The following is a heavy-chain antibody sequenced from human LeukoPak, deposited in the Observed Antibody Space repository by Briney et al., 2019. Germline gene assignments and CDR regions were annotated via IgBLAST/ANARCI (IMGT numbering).Heavy chain of an antibody. CDR2: ISSSSDFI. D-gene: IGHD4-23*01. CDR3: ARDETTVVTWLSHS. CDR1: GFSFSSYS. Sequence: KSGGSLRLSCSASGFSFSSYSMNWVRQAPGKGLEWVSSISSSSDFIYHADSVKGRFTISRDNAKNLLFLQMSSLRVEDTAVYYCARDETTVVTWLSHSWGQGTLVTVSS. J-gene: IGHJ1*01. V-gene: IGHV3-21*01.